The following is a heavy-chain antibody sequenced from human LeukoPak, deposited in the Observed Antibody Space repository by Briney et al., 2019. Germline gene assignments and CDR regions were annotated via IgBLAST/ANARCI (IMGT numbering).Heavy chain of an antibody. D-gene: IGHD5-18*01. J-gene: IGHJ4*02. CDR3: ARGQLWLLSY. CDR1: GCTLSRFA. Sequence: GRSLRLSCAASGCTLSRFAMYWVRQAPGKGLEWVAIISNDGSNEYYADSVKGRFTISRDNSKNTLYLQMNSLRAEDTAVYYCARGQLWLLSYWGQGTLVTVSS. V-gene: IGHV3-30-3*01. CDR2: ISNDGSNE.